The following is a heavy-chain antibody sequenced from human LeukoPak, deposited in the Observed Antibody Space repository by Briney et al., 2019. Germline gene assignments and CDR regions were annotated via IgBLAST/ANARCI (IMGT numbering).Heavy chain of an antibody. V-gene: IGHV3-48*04. CDR3: ARENSGIAVTEIIDY. D-gene: IGHD6-19*01. CDR1: GFTFSSYS. J-gene: IGHJ4*02. Sequence: GGSLRLSCAASGFTFSSYSMNWVRQAPGKGLEWVSYISSSSSTIYYADSVKGRFTISRDNAKNSLYLQMNSLRAEDTAIYYCARENSGIAVTEIIDYWGQGTLVTVSS. CDR2: ISSSSSTI.